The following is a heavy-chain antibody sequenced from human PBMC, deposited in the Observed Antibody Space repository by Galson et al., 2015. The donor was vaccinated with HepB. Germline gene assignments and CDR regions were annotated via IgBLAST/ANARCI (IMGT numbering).Heavy chain of an antibody. CDR2: IYSGDSDT. CDR1: GYSFTSYW. Sequence: QSGVEVKKTGESLKISCKGSGYSFTSYWIGWVRQMPGKGLEWMGVIYSGDSDTRYSPSFQGQVTISADKSISTAYLQWSSLKASDTAMYYCARGGLQPPRQWLLFDYWGQGTLVTVSS. CDR3: ARGGLQPPRQWLLFDY. V-gene: IGHV5-51*03. D-gene: IGHD6-19*01. J-gene: IGHJ4*02.